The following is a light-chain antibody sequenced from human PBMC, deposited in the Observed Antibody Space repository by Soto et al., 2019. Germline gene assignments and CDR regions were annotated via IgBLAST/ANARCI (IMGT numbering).Light chain of an antibody. J-gene: IGLJ1*01. V-gene: IGLV2-14*01. CDR2: QVT. CDR3: TSFSSSTSLYV. Sequence: SVLTQPASVSGSLGQSITISCTGTTRDIAGYNYISWYQQLPGKAPKLMIYQVTIRPSGISNRFSGSKSGNTASLTISGLQAEDEAYYYCTSFSSSTSLYVFGTGTKVTVL. CDR1: TRDIAGYNY.